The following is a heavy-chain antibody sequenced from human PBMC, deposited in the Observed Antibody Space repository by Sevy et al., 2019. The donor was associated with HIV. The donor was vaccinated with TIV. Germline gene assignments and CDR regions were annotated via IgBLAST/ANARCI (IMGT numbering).Heavy chain of an antibody. D-gene: IGHD1-26*01. V-gene: IGHV5-51*01. CDR2: IYPGDSDT. CDR3: ARRGEMGDYYYGMDV. CDR1: GYSFTSYW. Sequence: GESLKIFCKGSGYSFTSYWIGWVRQMLGKGLEWMGLIYPGDSDTRYSPSFQGQVTISADKSISTAYLQWSSLKASDTAMYYCARRGEMGDYYYGMDVWVQGTTVTVSS. J-gene: IGHJ6*02.